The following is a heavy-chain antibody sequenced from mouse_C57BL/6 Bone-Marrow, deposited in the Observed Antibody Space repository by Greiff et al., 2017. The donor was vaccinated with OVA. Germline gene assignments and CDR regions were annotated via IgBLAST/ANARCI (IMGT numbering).Heavy chain of an antibody. D-gene: IGHD2-4*01. V-gene: IGHV1-42*01. CDR1: GYSFTGYY. J-gene: IGHJ3*01. Sequence: VQLQQSGPELVKPGASVKISCKASGYSFTGYYMNWVKQSPEKSLEWIGEINPSTGGTTYNQKFKAKATLTVDKSSSTAYMQLNSLTSEDSAVYYCGYDYVFFAYLGQGTLVTVSA. CDR3: GYDYVFFAY. CDR2: INPSTGGT.